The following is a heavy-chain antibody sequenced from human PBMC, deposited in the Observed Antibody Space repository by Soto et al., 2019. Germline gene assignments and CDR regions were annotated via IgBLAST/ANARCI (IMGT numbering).Heavy chain of an antibody. J-gene: IGHJ4*02. CDR3: ARGYDILTAYYSAFLFDY. D-gene: IGHD3-9*01. CDR1: GGSFSGYY. V-gene: IGHV4-34*01. CDR2: INHSGST. Sequence: QVQLQQWGAGLLKPSETLSLTCAVYGGSFSGYYWSWIRQPPGKGLEWIGEINHSGSTNYNPSLKSRVTISADTSKNQCSLKLSSVTAADTAVYYCARGYDILTAYYSAFLFDYWGQGTLVTVSS.